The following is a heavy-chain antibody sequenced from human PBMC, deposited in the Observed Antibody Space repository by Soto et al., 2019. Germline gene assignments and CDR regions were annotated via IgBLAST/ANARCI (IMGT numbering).Heavy chain of an antibody. D-gene: IGHD1-26*01. CDR1: GGSVSSGHYY. V-gene: IGHV4-39*01. CDR3: ARHSSYYGNFDS. J-gene: IGHJ4*02. Sequence: SETLSLTCTVFGGSVSSGHYYWGWIRQPPGKGLEWIASIFYSGSTSYNPSLKSRVTMSVDTSKTQFSLNLSSLTAADTAVYYCARHSSYYGNFDSWGQGALVTVSS. CDR2: IFYSGST.